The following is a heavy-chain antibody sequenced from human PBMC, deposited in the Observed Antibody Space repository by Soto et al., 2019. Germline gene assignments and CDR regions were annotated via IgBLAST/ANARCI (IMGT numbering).Heavy chain of an antibody. J-gene: IGHJ6*02. V-gene: IGHV2-5*02. D-gene: IGHD3-16*01. CDR1: GFSLSTSGVG. Sequence: QITLKESGPTLVKPTQTLTLTCTFSGFSLSTSGVGVGWIRQPPGKALEWLALIYWDDDKLYSPSLKSRLTSTNDNCKSPLVLIRTDMDPVDTPTYCCSHKKVGGVPAYYYYYGMDFWGQGTKVTVSS. CDR2: IYWDDDK. CDR3: SHKKVGGVPAYYYYYGMDF.